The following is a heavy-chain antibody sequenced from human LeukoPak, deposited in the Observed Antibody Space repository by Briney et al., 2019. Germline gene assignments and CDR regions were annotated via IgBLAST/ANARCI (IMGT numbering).Heavy chain of an antibody. CDR3: AKDRDLLFAHCWFDL. V-gene: IGHV3-23*01. J-gene: IGHJ5*02. CDR2: ISISGGSS. CDR1: GFTLSTYA. Sequence: PGGSLRLSCAASGFTLSTYAMSWVRQAPGKGLEWVSGISISGGSSYYADSVKGRFTISRDNSKNTLYLQMNRLRAEDTAVYYCAKDRDLLFAHCWFDLWGQGTLVTVSS. D-gene: IGHD3-10*01.